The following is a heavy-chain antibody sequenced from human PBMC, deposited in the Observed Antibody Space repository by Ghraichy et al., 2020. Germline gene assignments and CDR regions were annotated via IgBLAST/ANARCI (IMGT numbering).Heavy chain of an antibody. CDR3: AAETLRAYYDGSGYCTLDY. Sequence: SETLSLTCTVSGGSVSSGGYYWSWIRQPPGKGLEWIGYVSDSGRSTYNPSLTSRVAISIDTSKDQFSLKLSSVTAADTAVYYCAAETLRAYYDGSGYCTLDYWGQGALVTVSS. J-gene: IGHJ4*02. V-gene: IGHV4-61*08. CDR2: VSDSGRS. CDR1: GGSVSSGGYY. D-gene: IGHD3-22*01.